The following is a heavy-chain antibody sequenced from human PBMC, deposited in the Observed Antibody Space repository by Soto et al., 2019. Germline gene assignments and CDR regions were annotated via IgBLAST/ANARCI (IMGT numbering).Heavy chain of an antibody. Sequence: QVQLVESGGGVVQPGRSLRLSCAASGFTFSSYGMHWVRQAPGKGLEWVAVISYDGSNKYYADSVKGRFTISRDNSKNTLYLQMNSLRAEDTAVYYCAKYGVATTLPADWGQGTLVTVSS. V-gene: IGHV3-30*18. J-gene: IGHJ4*02. CDR3: AKYGVATTLPAD. D-gene: IGHD5-12*01. CDR1: GFTFSSYG. CDR2: ISYDGSNK.